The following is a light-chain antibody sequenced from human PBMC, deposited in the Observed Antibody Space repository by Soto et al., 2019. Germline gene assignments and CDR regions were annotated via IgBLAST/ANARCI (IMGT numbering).Light chain of an antibody. V-gene: IGLV2-8*01. CDR1: SSDVGSYKF. J-gene: IGLJ2*01. CDR3: SSYVGTNSVV. CDR2: EVT. Sequence: QSVLTQPPSASGSPGQSVTISCTGTSSDVGSYKFVSWYQQHPGKAPKLMIYEVTKRPSGVPDRFSGSKSGNTASLTVSGLQAEDEADYYCSSYVGTNSVVFGGGTKVTVL.